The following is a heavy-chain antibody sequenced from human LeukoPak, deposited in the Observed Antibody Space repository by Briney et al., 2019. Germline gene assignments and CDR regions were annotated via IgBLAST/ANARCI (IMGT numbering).Heavy chain of an antibody. J-gene: IGHJ5*01. V-gene: IGHV3-30-3*01. CDR1: GFTFSSYA. CDR2: ISYNGSNK. D-gene: IGHD6-13*01. CDR3: ARTALDSSSWYAC. Sequence: GSLRLSCAASGFTFSSYAMHWVRQAPGKGLEWVAVISYNGSNKYYADSVKGRFTISRDNSKNTLYLQMNSLRAEDTAVYYCARTALDSSSWYACWGRGTLVTVSS.